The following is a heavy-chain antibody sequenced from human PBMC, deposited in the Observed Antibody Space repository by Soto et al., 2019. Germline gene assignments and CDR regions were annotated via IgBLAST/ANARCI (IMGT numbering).Heavy chain of an antibody. J-gene: IGHJ5*02. CDR1: GFTFSTYG. D-gene: IGHD3-22*01. CDR3: XRSGLALPYSASHWFDP. CDR2: ISDSGHYI. V-gene: IGHV3-21*01. Sequence: GGSRRLSCAASGFTFSTYGMNWVRPAPGKGLEWLSSISDSGHYIYYADSGKGRCTISRGNAKNSLFLQMHSLRGEDTAVYYCXRSGLALPYSASHWFDPWGHGTLVTVSS.